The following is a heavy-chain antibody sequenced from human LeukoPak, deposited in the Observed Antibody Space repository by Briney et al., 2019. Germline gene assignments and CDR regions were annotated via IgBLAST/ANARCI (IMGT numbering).Heavy chain of an antibody. CDR1: GGSLSSGSYY. CDR2: FYNSGST. D-gene: IGHD4-17*01. V-gene: IGHV4-61*01. Sequence: SETLSLTCTVSGGSLSSGSYYWNWIRQPPGRRLEWIGYFYNSGSTNYNPSLKGRATISVDTPKNQFSLELSSVTASDTAVYYCARGYGTWGQGTLVTVSS. J-gene: IGHJ5*02. CDR3: ARGYGT.